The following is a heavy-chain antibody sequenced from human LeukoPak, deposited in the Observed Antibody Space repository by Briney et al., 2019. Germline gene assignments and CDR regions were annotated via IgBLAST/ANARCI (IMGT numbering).Heavy chain of an antibody. CDR3: AREGDSSGYYYFDY. J-gene: IGHJ4*02. Sequence: SQTLSLTCTVSGGSISSGSYYWGWIRQPPGKGLEWIGSIYYSGSTYYNPSLKSRVTISVDTSKNQFSLKLSSVTAADTAVYYCAREGDSSGYYYFDYWGQGTLVTVSS. V-gene: IGHV4-39*07. D-gene: IGHD3-22*01. CDR1: GGSISSGSYY. CDR2: IYYSGST.